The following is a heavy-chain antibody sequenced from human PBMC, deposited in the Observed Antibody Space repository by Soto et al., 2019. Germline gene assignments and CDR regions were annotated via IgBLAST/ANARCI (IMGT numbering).Heavy chain of an antibody. V-gene: IGHV3-33*01. CDR3: ARDGQQLAPYAMDV. J-gene: IGHJ6*02. CDR1: GFTFGNNA. CDR2: IWFDGNNK. Sequence: QVQLVESGGNMVQPGRSLRLSCAASGFTFGNNAMHWVRYAAGKGLEWVAQIWFDGNNKYYTDSVKGRFTISRDNLKNTVYLQMDSLRADDTAVYYCARDGQQLAPYAMDVWGQGTTVIVSS. D-gene: IGHD6-13*01.